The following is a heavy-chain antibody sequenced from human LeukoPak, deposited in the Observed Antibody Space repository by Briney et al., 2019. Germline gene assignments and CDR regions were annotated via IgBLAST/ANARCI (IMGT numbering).Heavy chain of an antibody. CDR2: IYYSGNT. CDR1: VCTIIKRVYY. V-gene: IGHV4-39*01. CDR3: ARQPALTHSHFDY. J-gene: IGHJ4*02. Sequence: SWTLPLTCLFTVCTIIKRVYYEFCLRQPPGEAVLWIGSIYYSGNTYYNSSLKSRVTISVDTSTSQFSLRLSSVTAADTAVYYCARQPALTHSHFDYWGQGTLVTVSS.